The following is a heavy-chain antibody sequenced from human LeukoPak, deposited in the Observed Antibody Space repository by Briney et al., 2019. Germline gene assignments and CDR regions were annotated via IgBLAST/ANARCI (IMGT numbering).Heavy chain of an antibody. CDR1: GGSISSSSYY. Sequence: SETLSLTCTVSGGSISSSSYYWGWIRQPPGKGLEWIGSIYYSGSTYYNPSLKSRVTISVDTSKNQFSLKLSSVTAADTAVYYCAGTNHYYDSSGYDYWGQGTLVTVSS. CDR3: AGTNHYYDSSGYDY. J-gene: IGHJ4*02. D-gene: IGHD3-22*01. V-gene: IGHV4-39*01. CDR2: IYYSGST.